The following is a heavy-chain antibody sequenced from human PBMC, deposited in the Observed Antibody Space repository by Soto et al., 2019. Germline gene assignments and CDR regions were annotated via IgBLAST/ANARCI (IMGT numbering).Heavy chain of an antibody. CDR3: ARAGYCSGGSCSWFDP. V-gene: IGHV4-34*01. CDR1: GGSFSGYY. D-gene: IGHD2-15*01. J-gene: IGHJ5*02. Sequence: QVQLQQWGAGLLKPSDTLSLTCAVYGGSFSGYYWSWIRKPPGTGLEWIGEINNSGRTNYNPSLKSRVTISVDTSKNQFSLELGSVTAADTAVYYCARAGYCSGGSCSWFDPWGQGTLVTVSS. CDR2: INNSGRT.